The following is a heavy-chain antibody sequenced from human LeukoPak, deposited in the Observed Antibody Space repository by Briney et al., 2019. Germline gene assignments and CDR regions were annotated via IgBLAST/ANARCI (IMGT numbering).Heavy chain of an antibody. Sequence: SVKVSCKASGYTFTSYAISWVRQAPGQGLEWMGRIIPILGIANYAKKFQGRVTITADKSTSTAYMELSSLRSEDTAVYYCAREVGAYCGGDCTYDAFDIWGQGTMVTVSS. CDR2: IIPILGIA. CDR3: AREVGAYCGGDCTYDAFDI. CDR1: GYTFTSYA. D-gene: IGHD2-21*02. J-gene: IGHJ3*02. V-gene: IGHV1-69*04.